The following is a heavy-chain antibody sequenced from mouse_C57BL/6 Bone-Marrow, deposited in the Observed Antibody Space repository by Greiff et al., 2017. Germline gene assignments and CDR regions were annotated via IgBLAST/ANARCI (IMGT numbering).Heavy chain of an antibody. D-gene: IGHD1-1*01. J-gene: IGHJ2*01. CDR1: GYTFTSYW. CDR2: IHPNSGST. V-gene: IGHV1-64*01. CDR3: ASLFTTVVASDYFDY. Sequence: VQLQQSGAELVKPGASVKLSCKASGYTFTSYWMHWVKQRPGQGLEWIGMIHPNSGSTNYNEKFKSKATLTVDKSSSTAYMQLSSLTSEDSAVYYCASLFTTVVASDYFDYWGQGTTLTVSS.